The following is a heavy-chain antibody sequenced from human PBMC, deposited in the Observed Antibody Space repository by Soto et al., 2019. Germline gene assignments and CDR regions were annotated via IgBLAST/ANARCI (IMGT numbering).Heavy chain of an antibody. CDR2: INHSGST. Sequence: QVQLQQWGAGLLKPSETLSLTCAVYSGSFSGYYWSWIRQPPGKGLEWIGEINHSGSTNYNPSLKSRVTISVDTSKNQFSLKLSSVTAADTAVYYCARGRYSYGPTRTYYFDYWGQGTLVTVSS. CDR3: ARGRYSYGPTRTYYFDY. D-gene: IGHD5-18*01. J-gene: IGHJ4*02. V-gene: IGHV4-34*01. CDR1: SGSFSGYY.